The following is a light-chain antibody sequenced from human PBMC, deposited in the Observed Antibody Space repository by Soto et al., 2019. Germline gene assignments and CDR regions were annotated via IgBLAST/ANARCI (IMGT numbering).Light chain of an antibody. CDR1: SSDVGSYNL. Sequence: QSVLTQPASVSGSPGQSITISCSGTSSDVGSYNLVSWYQQHSGKAPKLMIYEVSQRPSGVSNRFSGSKSGNTASLTISGLQAEDEADYYCCSYAGSSPHVVFGGGTKLTVL. J-gene: IGLJ2*01. CDR2: EVS. CDR3: CSYAGSSPHVV. V-gene: IGLV2-23*02.